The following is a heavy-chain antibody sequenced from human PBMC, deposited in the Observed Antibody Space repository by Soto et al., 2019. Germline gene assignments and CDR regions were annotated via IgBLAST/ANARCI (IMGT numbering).Heavy chain of an antibody. V-gene: IGHV3-21*01. J-gene: IGHJ6*02. CDR1: GFTFSSYS. D-gene: IGHD6-13*01. CDR3: ARALPGIAAAAQYYYYYGMDV. CDR2: ISSSSSYI. Sequence: PGGSLRVSCAASGFTFSSYSMNWGRQAPWKGLEWVSSISSSSSYIYYADSVKGRFTISRDNAKNSLYLQMNSLRAEDTAVYYCARALPGIAAAAQYYYYYGMDVWGQGTTVTVSS.